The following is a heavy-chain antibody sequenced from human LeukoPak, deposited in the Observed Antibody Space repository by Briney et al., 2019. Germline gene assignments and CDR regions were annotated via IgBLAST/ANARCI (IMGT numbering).Heavy chain of an antibody. CDR3: ARRATKYSSGWFGYYYYGMDV. J-gene: IGHJ6*02. Sequence: TGGSLRLSCSASEFTFSSYAMHWVRQAPGKGLEYVSAISSNGGSTYYADSVKGRFTISRDNAKNTLYLQMNNLRAEDTAVYYCARRATKYSSGWFGYYYYGMDVWGQGTTVTVSS. CDR1: EFTFSSYA. CDR2: ISSNGGST. D-gene: IGHD6-19*01. V-gene: IGHV3-64*04.